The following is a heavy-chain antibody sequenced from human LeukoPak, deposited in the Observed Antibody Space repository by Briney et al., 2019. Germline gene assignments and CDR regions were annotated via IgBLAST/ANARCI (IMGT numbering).Heavy chain of an antibody. CDR2: INPNSGGT. CDR3: AREYQLLSSNYYYYGMDV. D-gene: IGHD2-2*01. CDR1: GYTFTGYY. J-gene: IGHJ6*02. V-gene: IGHV1-2*02. Sequence: ASVKVSCKASGYTFTGYYMHWVRQAPGRGLEWMGWINPNSGGTNYAQKFQGRVTMTRDTSISTAYMELSRLRSDDTAVYYCAREYQLLSSNYYYYGMDVWGQGTTVTVSS.